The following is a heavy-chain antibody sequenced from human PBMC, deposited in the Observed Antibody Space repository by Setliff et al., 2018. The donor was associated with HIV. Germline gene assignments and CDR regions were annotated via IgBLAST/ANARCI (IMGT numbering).Heavy chain of an antibody. Sequence: ASVKVSCKASAYTFSGYYIHWLRQAPGQGLEWMGWINPNSGGTNYAQNFQGRVTVTRDTSTSTVYMELSSLRSDDTAVYYCAREDQYSGSYFLYYYYMDVWGKGTTVTVSS. CDR2: INPNSGGT. CDR1: AYTFSGYY. CDR3: AREDQYSGSYFLYYYYMDV. J-gene: IGHJ6*03. D-gene: IGHD1-26*01. V-gene: IGHV1-2*02.